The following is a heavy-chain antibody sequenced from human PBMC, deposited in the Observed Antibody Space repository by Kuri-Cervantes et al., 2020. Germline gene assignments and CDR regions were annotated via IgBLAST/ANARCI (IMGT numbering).Heavy chain of an antibody. V-gene: IGHV3-30*02. CDR2: IRYDGSNK. CDR3: AKAYCSGDTCHWAFDF. Sequence: GGSLRLSCAASGFTFSSYGMPWVRQAPGKGLEWVAFIRYDGSNKYYADSVKGRFTISRDNSKNMLFLQMDSLSPEDTAIYYCAKAYCSGDTCHWAFDFWGRGTMVTVSS. CDR1: GFTFSSYG. J-gene: IGHJ3*01. D-gene: IGHD2-21*01.